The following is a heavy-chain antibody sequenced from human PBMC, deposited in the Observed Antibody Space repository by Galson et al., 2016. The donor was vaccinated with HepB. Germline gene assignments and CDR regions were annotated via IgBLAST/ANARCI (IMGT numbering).Heavy chain of an antibody. Sequence: SETLSLTCTVSGGSISSYYCNWIRQPPGKGLEWIGYIYYSGSTNYNPSLKSRVTISVDTSKNQFSLKLSSVTAADTAVYYCASGLSWYFDLCGRGTLVTVSS. CDR2: IYYSGST. V-gene: IGHV4-59*01. CDR1: GGSISSYY. J-gene: IGHJ2*01. CDR3: ASGLSWYFDL.